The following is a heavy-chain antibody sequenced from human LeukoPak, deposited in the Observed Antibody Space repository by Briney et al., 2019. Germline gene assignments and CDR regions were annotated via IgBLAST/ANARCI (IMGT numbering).Heavy chain of an antibody. V-gene: IGHV1-69*13. CDR1: GGTFSSYA. D-gene: IGHD1-26*01. CDR2: IIPIFGTA. CDR3: ASGIVGATLEYYYYMDV. Sequence: SVKVSCKASGGTFSSYAISWVRQAPGQGLEWMGGIIPIFGTANYAQKFQGRVTITADESTSTAYMELSSLRSEDTAVYYCASGIVGATLEYYYYMDVWGKGTTVTIS. J-gene: IGHJ6*03.